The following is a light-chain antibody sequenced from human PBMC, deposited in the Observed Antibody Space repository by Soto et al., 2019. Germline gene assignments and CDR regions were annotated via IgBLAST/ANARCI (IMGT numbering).Light chain of an antibody. J-gene: IGLJ2*01. CDR2: DNN. Sequence: QPVLTQPPSVSGAPGQSVTISCTGTSSNIGPSYAVHWYQHLPGSAPKLLIYDNNNRPSGVPDRFSASKSGTSASLAITGLHAEDEADYYCQSYDSRLFYVVFGGGTKLTVL. CDR3: QSYDSRLFYVV. CDR1: SSNIGPSYA. V-gene: IGLV1-40*01.